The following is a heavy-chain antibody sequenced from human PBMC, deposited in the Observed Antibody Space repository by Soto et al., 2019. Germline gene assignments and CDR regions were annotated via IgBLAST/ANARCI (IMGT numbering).Heavy chain of an antibody. Sequence: GGSLRLSCAASGFTFSSSTMNWVRQTPGKGLEWVSSITSSSRYIYYADSVKGRFTISRDNAKNSLYLQMKSLRAEDTALYYCARVGFCTSTSCPLDYWGQGTLVTVSS. J-gene: IGHJ4*02. CDR2: ITSSSRYI. CDR3: ARVGFCTSTSCPLDY. V-gene: IGHV3-21*01. D-gene: IGHD2-2*03. CDR1: GFTFSSST.